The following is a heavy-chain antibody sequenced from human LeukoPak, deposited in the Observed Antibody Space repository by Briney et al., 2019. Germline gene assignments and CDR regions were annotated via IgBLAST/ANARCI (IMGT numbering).Heavy chain of an antibody. D-gene: IGHD1-26*01. Sequence: PSETLSLTCTVSAGSISSSSYYWGWIRQPPGKGLEWIGSIYYSGSTYYNPSLKGRVTISVDTSKNQFSLKLSSVTAADTAVYYCARGGGSYSLFDYWGQGTLVTVSS. CDR2: IYYSGST. V-gene: IGHV4-39*01. CDR1: AGSISSSSYY. J-gene: IGHJ4*02. CDR3: ARGGGSYSLFDY.